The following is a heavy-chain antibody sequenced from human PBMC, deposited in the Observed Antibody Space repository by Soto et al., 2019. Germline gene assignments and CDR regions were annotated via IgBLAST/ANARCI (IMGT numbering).Heavy chain of an antibody. Sequence: SETLSLTCAVSGGSFSIGSNYSTWIRQPPGRGLEWIGYIYYTGTTDSNPSLKSRVTISLDTSKNQFSLNLNSVTAADTAVYYCARVTGGLYSGSDYWGQGTLVTVSS. V-gene: IGHV4-61*01. D-gene: IGHD2-8*02. J-gene: IGHJ4*02. CDR3: ARVTGGLYSGSDY. CDR2: IYYTGTT. CDR1: GGSFSIGSNY.